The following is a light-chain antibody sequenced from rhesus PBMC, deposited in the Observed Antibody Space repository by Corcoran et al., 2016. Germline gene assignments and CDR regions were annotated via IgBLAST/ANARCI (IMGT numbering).Light chain of an antibody. CDR3: LRYSRSPWT. V-gene: IGKV1-22*01. Sequence: DIQMTQSPSSLSASVGDTVTITCRASQSISSWLDWYQQKPGKAPKLLIYKASSLQSGVPSRFSGSGSETDFTLPISSLQPEDFATYYCLRYSRSPWTFGQGTKVEIK. J-gene: IGKJ1*01. CDR2: KAS. CDR1: QSISSW.